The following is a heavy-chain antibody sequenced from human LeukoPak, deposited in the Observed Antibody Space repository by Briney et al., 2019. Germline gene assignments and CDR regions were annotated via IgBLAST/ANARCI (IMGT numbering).Heavy chain of an antibody. Sequence: GGSLRLSCAASGFTFSRYAMTWVRQAPGKGLEWASAIVGSGDRTYYADSMKGRFTISRDNSKQVVYLQMNSLRAEDTAVYYCAKGASTQLWLGLGAIGQLAIWGQGTMVTVSS. CDR1: GFTFSRYA. J-gene: IGHJ3*02. V-gene: IGHV3-23*01. CDR2: IVGSGDRT. CDR3: AKGASTQLWLGLGAIGQLAI. D-gene: IGHD5-18*01.